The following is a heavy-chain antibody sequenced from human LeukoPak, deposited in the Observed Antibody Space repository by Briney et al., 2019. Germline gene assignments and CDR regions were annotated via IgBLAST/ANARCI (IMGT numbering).Heavy chain of an antibody. V-gene: IGHV1-2*02. CDR3: ARAGYTHYYYYMDV. Sequence: ASVKVSCKASGHTFTGYYMHWVRQAPGQGLEWMGWINPNSGGTNYAQKFQGRVTMTRDTSISTAYMELSRLRSDDTAVYYCARAGYTHYYYYMDVWGKGTTVTISS. CDR1: GHTFTGYY. CDR2: INPNSGGT. J-gene: IGHJ6*03. D-gene: IGHD2-2*02.